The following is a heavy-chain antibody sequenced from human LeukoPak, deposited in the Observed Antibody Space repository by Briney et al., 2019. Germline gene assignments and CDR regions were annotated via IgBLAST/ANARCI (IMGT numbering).Heavy chain of an antibody. V-gene: IGHV3-9*03. J-gene: IGHJ5*02. CDR3: AKGLSSGWLDWFDP. CDR1: GFTFDDYA. D-gene: IGHD6-19*01. Sequence: GRSLRLSCAASGFTFDDYAMHWVRQAPGKCLEWVSGISWNSGSIGYADSVKGRFTISRDNAKNSLYLQMNSLRAEDMALYYCAKGLSSGWLDWFDPWGQGTLVTVSS. CDR2: ISWNSGSI.